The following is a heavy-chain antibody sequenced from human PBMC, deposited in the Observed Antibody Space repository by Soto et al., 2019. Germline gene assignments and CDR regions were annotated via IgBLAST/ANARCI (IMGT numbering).Heavy chain of an antibody. CDR2: IDSDGSTT. CDR3: ARVGDSGYYLSPFDY. V-gene: IGHV3-74*03. J-gene: IGHJ4*02. D-gene: IGHD3-22*01. Sequence: EVQVVESGGGLVQPGGSLRLSCVASGFTFRRYWMHWVRQAPGKGLVWVSRIDSDGSTTQYEDSVRGRFTISRDNAKKTLFLEMNSLRAEDTAVYYCARVGDSGYYLSPFDYWGQGTLVTVSS. CDR1: GFTFRRYW.